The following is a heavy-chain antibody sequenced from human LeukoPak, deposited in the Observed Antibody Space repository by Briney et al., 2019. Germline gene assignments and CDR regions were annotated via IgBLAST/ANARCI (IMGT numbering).Heavy chain of an antibody. V-gene: IGHV3-23*01. CDR2: ISGSGGST. J-gene: IGHJ4*02. CDR1: GFTFSSYA. D-gene: IGHD3-3*01. CDR3: ARDGALITIFGVVINYFDY. Sequence: PGGSLRLSCAASGFTFSSYAMSWVRQAPGKGLEWVSAISGSGGSTYYADSVKGRFTISRDNSKNSLYLQMNSLRAEDTAVYYCARDGALITIFGVVINYFDYRGQGTLVTVSS.